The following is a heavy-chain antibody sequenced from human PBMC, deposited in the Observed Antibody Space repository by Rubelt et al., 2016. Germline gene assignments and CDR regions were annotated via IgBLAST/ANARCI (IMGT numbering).Heavy chain of an antibody. CDR1: GFGFSDYY. CDR2: ISSSGSTI. D-gene: IGHD3-9*01. Sequence: VQLVESGGGLVKPGGSLRLSCVASGFGFSDYYMNWIRQAPGKGLQWVSYISSSGSTIYYGDSGKGRFTISVDNAKNSLDLQMNSLRAEDTAVYYCARDAEPDILTGYADYWGQGTLVTVSS. V-gene: IGHV3-11*04. CDR3: ARDAEPDILTGYADY. J-gene: IGHJ4*02.